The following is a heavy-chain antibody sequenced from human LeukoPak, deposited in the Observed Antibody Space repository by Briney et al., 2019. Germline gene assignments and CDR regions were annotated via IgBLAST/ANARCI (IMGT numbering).Heavy chain of an antibody. J-gene: IGHJ3*02. CDR2: IYYSGST. CDR3: ARVDVTMVRGVPLPYAFDI. Sequence: KPSETLSLTCTVSGGSISSYYWSWIRQPPGKGLEWIGYIYYSGSTNYNPSLKSRVTISVDTSKNQFSLKLSSVTAADTAVYYCARVDVTMVRGVPLPYAFDIWGQGTMVTVSS. D-gene: IGHD3-10*01. CDR1: GGSISSYY. V-gene: IGHV4-59*01.